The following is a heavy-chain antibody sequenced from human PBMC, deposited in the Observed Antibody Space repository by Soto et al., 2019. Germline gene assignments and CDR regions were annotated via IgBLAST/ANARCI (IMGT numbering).Heavy chain of an antibody. D-gene: IGHD2-15*01. CDR1: GGTFSSYA. CDR3: ARGDCSGGSCCRWGDNYYYYGMDV. V-gene: IGHV1-69*01. Sequence: QVQLVQSGAEVKKPGSSVKVSCKASGGTFSSYAISWVRQAPGQGLEWMGGIIPIFGTANYAQKFQGRVTITADESTSTAYMELSSLRSEDTAVYYCARGDCSGGSCCRWGDNYYYYGMDVWGQGTTVTVSS. J-gene: IGHJ6*02. CDR2: IIPIFGTA.